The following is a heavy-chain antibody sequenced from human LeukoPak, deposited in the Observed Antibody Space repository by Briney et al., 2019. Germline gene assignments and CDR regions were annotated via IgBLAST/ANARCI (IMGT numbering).Heavy chain of an antibody. CDR3: ARRRGDFWSGYYFDY. J-gene: IGHJ4*02. CDR1: GDSISSGDYY. Sequence: TLSLTCTVSGDSISSGDYYWSWIRQPPGKGLEWIGCVYYSGCAYYNPSLNRRITILLETSKNKLSLELSSVTAADTAVYYCARRRGDFWSGYYFDYWGQGTLVTVSS. D-gene: IGHD3-3*01. V-gene: IGHV4-30-4*08. CDR2: VYYSGCA.